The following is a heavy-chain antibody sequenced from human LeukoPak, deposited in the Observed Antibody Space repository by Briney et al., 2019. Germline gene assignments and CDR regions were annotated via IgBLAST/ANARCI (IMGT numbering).Heavy chain of an antibody. J-gene: IGHJ4*02. CDR1: GFTFSSYW. CDR3: ACSSSGYYYTLIDY. V-gene: IGHV3-7*01. CDR2: INQDGSEI. D-gene: IGHD3-22*01. Sequence: GGSLRLSCAASGFTFSSYWMTWVRQAPGKGLEWVANINQDGSEIYYVDSVKGRFTISRDDAKNSLYLQMNSLRAEDTAVYYCACSSSGYYYTLIDYWGQGTLVTVSS.